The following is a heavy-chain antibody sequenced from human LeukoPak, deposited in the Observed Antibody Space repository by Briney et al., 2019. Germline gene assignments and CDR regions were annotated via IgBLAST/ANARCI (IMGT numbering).Heavy chain of an antibody. CDR1: GFTFSTYW. Sequence: GGSLRLSCAASGFTFSTYWMGWVRQAPGKGLEWVAVIKQDGTEKYYVDSVKGRFTISRDNAKNSLYLQMNSLTAEDTAVYYCAKKGDYGYYFDYWGQGTLVTVSS. CDR3: AKKGDYGYYFDY. CDR2: IKQDGTEK. J-gene: IGHJ4*02. D-gene: IGHD3-10*01. V-gene: IGHV3-7*03.